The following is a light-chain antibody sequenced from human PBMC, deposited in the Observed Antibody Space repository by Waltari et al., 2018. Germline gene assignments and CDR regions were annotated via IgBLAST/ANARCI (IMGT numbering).Light chain of an antibody. CDR3: QQSYAVPWT. Sequence: DIQLTQSPSSLSASVGERLTITCRASQTISTALNWYQQKAGKAPNPLLSTVSRLRSGVPSRFSGSGSGTDFTLTISTLQPEDVATYFCQQSYAVPWTFGLGTKLELK. V-gene: IGKV1-39*01. CDR2: TVS. J-gene: IGKJ1*01. CDR1: QTISTA.